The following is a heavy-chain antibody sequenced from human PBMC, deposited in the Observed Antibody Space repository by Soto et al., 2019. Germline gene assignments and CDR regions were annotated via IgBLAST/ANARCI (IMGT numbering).Heavy chain of an antibody. D-gene: IGHD3-22*01. J-gene: IGHJ3*02. Sequence: ASVKVSCKASGYTFTSYYMHWVRQAPGQGLEWMGIINPSGGSTSYAQKFQGRVTMTRDTSTSTVYMELSSLRSEDTAVYYCARVYYYDSSGPRDAFDIWGQGTMVTVS. CDR1: GYTFTSYY. V-gene: IGHV1-46*03. CDR3: ARVYYYDSSGPRDAFDI. CDR2: INPSGGST.